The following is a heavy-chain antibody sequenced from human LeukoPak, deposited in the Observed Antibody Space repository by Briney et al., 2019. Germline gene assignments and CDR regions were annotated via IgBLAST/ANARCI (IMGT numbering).Heavy chain of an antibody. CDR3: AREGYYYGSGSYWRNFDY. Sequence: SETLSLTCAVYGGSFSDYYWIWIRQPAGKGLEWIGEIFHSGSPNCNPSLKSRVTTSVDTSKNQFSLKLTSVTAADTAVYYCAREGYYYGSGSYWRNFDYWGQGTLVTVSS. CDR1: GGSFSDYY. D-gene: IGHD3-10*01. V-gene: IGHV4-34*12. CDR2: IFHSGSP. J-gene: IGHJ4*02.